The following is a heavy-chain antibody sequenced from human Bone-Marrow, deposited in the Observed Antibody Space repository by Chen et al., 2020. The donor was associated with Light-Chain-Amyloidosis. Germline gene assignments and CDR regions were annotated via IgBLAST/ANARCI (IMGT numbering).Heavy chain of an antibody. V-gene: IGHV3-43*02. CDR2: ISGGGGST. CDR3: AKDIFATYDP. Sequence: EVQLVESGGGVVQPGGSLRLSCAAPGYTFDDYAMHWVRPAQGKGLEWVVLISGGGGSTYYADSVKGRFTISRDNSKNSLYLQRNSRRTEDTALYYCAKDIFATYDPWGQGTLVTVSS. J-gene: IGHJ5*02. CDR1: GYTFDDYA. D-gene: IGHD1-26*01.